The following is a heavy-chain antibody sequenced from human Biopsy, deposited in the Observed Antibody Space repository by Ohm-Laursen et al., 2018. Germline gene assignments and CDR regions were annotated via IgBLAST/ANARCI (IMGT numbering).Heavy chain of an antibody. V-gene: IGHV4-59*11. CDR1: GGSFTGHY. D-gene: IGHD4-23*01. J-gene: IGHJ1*01. CDR3: ARGSNEYGGLYFPH. CDR2: ISHTGYT. Sequence: GTLSLTCTVSGGSFTGHYWTWIRQPPGKGLEWIGHISHTGYTSYKSSLKSRVTISLDTSRKHFSLRFTSLAVADTAVYYCARGSNEYGGLYFPHWGQGTLVTVSS.